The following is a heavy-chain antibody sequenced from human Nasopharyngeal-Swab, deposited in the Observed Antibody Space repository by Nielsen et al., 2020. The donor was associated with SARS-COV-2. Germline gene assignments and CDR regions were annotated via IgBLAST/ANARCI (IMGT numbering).Heavy chain of an antibody. V-gene: IGHV1-69*06. J-gene: IGHJ6*03. CDR3: ATQDGYNYYYYMDV. D-gene: IGHD5-24*01. CDR2: IIPIFGTA. Sequence: WVRQAPGQGLEWMGGIIPIFGTANYAQKFQGRVTITADKSTSTAYMELSSLRSEDTAVYYCATQDGYNYYYYMDVWGKGTTVTDSS.